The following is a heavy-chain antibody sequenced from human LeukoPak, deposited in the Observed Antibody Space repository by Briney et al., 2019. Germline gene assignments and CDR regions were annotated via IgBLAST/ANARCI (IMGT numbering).Heavy chain of an antibody. J-gene: IGHJ4*02. CDR2: ISYDESYK. CDR1: GFTFSSYT. CDR3: AREAAGITMIVVPDYYFDY. D-gene: IGHD3-22*01. V-gene: IGHV3-30*04. Sequence: SGGSLRLSCAASGFTFSSYTMYWVRQAPGKGLEWVAVISYDESYKFYADSVKGRFTISRDNSKNTLYLQMNSLRAEDTAVYYCAREAAGITMIVVPDYYFDYWGQGTLVTVSS.